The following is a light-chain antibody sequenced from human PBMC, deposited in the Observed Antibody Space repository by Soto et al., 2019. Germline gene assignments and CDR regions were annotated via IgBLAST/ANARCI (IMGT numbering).Light chain of an antibody. V-gene: IGKV3D-20*02. CDR2: DAS. CDR3: QQRSNWPT. Sequence: ESVLPQSPGTLSFSPGERATLSCRASQSFNSIYLAWYQQKPGQAPRLLIYDASNRATGIPARFSGSGSGTDFTLTISSLEPEDFAVYYCQQRSNWPTFGQGTKVDTK. J-gene: IGKJ1*01. CDR1: QSFNSIY.